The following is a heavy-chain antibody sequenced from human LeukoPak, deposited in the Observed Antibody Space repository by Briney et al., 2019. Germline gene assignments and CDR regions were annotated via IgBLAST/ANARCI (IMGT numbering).Heavy chain of an antibody. V-gene: IGHV1-2*02. CDR3: ARGYALYSGRYKDFDY. CDR2: INPNNGGT. J-gene: IGHJ4*02. CDR1: GYTFTGHY. D-gene: IGHD1-26*01. Sequence: GSVKVSCKASGYTFTGHYMHWVRQAPGQGLEWMGWINPNNGGTKYAQKFQGRVTMTRDTSISTAYMELSRLRSDDTAVYYCARGYALYSGRYKDFDYWGQGTLVTVSS.